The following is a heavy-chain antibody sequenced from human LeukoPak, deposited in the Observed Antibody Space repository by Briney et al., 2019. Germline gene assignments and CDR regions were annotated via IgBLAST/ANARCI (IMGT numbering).Heavy chain of an antibody. V-gene: IGHV1-2*02. J-gene: IGHJ2*01. CDR1: GYTFTGYY. Sequence: ASVKVSCKASGYTFTGYYMHWVRQAPGQGLEWMGWINPNSGGTNYAQKFQDRVTMTRDTSISTAYMELRSLRSDDTAVYYCARGSSESLWYFDLWGRGTLVTVSS. CDR3: ARGSSESLWYFDL. CDR2: INPNSGGT. D-gene: IGHD6-25*01.